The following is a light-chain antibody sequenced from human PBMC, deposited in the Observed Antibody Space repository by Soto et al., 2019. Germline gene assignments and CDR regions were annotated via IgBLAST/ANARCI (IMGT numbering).Light chain of an antibody. Sequence: EIVLTQSPGTLSLSPGERATLSCRASQSVTSNYLAWYQQEPGQAPRLLIYGASSRATGIPDRFSGSGSGTDFTLTISRLEPEDFAAYYCQQYGYSPPTFGQGTKVDIK. V-gene: IGKV3-20*01. CDR2: GAS. CDR3: QQYGYSPPT. J-gene: IGKJ1*01. CDR1: QSVTSNY.